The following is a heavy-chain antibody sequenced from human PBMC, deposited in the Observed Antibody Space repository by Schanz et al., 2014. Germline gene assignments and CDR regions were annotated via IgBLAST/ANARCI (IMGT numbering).Heavy chain of an antibody. V-gene: IGHV3-48*01. J-gene: IGHJ3*01. D-gene: IGHD3-22*01. CDR1: GFTFRSYG. Sequence: EVKLLESGGHLVQPGGSLRLSCAASGFTFRSYGMHWVRQAPGKGLEWVSYISSSSSTIYYADSVKGRFTISRDNAKNSLYLQMNSLRAEDTGVYYCARGREVVAKIFDVWGQGTMVTVSS. CDR2: ISSSSSTI. CDR3: ARGREVVAKIFDV.